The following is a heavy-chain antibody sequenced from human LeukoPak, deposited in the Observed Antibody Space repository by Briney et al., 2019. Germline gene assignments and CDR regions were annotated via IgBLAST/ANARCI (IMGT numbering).Heavy chain of an antibody. J-gene: IGHJ6*03. D-gene: IGHD6-19*01. CDR1: GFTFSSYS. CDR2: ISSSSRYI. CDR3: ATTLSGWSPPQTSYYSYYMDV. Sequence: SGGSLRLSCAASGFTFSSYSMNWVRQAPGKGLEWVSFISSSSRYIYYEDSVKRRLGISRDNASKSQYLQVNRLRVEDTAVYYCATTLSGWSPPQTSYYSYYMDVWGKGPTVTISS. V-gene: IGHV3-21*01.